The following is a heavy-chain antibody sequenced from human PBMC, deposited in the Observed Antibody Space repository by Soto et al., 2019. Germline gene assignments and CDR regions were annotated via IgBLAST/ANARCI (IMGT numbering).Heavy chain of an antibody. CDR3: ARVLTGNHYYCMDV. CDR2: IYYSGST. V-gene: IGHV4-59*08. D-gene: IGHD1-20*01. J-gene: IGHJ6*03. CDR1: GGSISSYY. Sequence: QVQLQESGPGLVKPSETLSLTCTVSGGSISSYYWSWIRQPPGKGLEWIGYIYYSGSTNYNPSLKSRVTISVDTSKNQFSLKLSSVTAADTAVYYCARVLTGNHYYCMDVWGKGTTVTVSS.